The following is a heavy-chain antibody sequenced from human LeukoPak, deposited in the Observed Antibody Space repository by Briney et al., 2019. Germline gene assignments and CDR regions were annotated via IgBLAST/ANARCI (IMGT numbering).Heavy chain of an antibody. D-gene: IGHD2-15*01. CDR1: GFTVSPNY. J-gene: IGHJ4*02. Sequence: GGSLRLSCAASGFTVSPNYMSWVRQAPGKGLEWVSVIYGGGSTYYADSVRDRFTISRDNSKNTLYLQMNGLRAEDTAVYYCASASCSGSSCYSGYFDYWGQGTLVTVSS. CDR3: ASASCSGSSCYSGYFDY. CDR2: IYGGGST. V-gene: IGHV3-53*01.